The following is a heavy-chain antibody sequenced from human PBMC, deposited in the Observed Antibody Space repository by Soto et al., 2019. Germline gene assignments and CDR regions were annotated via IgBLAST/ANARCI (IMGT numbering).Heavy chain of an antibody. J-gene: IGHJ4*02. D-gene: IGHD3-3*01. Sequence: LRGSLKISCKGSGYSFTSYWIGWVRQMPGKGLEWMGIIYPGDSDTRYSPSFQGQVTISADKSISTAYLQWSSLKASDTAMYYCARLFDGTEAGYFDYWGQGTLVTVSS. CDR1: GYSFTSYW. CDR2: IYPGDSDT. CDR3: ARLFDGTEAGYFDY. V-gene: IGHV5-51*01.